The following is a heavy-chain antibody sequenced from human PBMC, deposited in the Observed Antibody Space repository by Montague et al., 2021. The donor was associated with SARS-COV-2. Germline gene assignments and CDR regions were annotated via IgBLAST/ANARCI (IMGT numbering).Heavy chain of an antibody. CDR1: GDSVSSNSAG. CDR3: ARGLWFGELLSLYYYYGMDV. CDR2: TYYRSKWYN. V-gene: IGHV6-1*01. D-gene: IGHD3-10*01. Sequence: CAISGDSVSSNSAGWNWVGQSPARGLEWLGRTYYRSKWYNDYAVSVKSRITINPDTSKNQFSLQLNSVTPEDTAVYYCARGLWFGELLSLYYYYGMDVWGQGTTVTVSS. J-gene: IGHJ6*02.